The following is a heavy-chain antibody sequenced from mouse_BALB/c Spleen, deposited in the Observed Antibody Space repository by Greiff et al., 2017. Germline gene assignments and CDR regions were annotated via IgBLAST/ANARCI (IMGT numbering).Heavy chain of an antibody. Sequence: VQLKQSGAELVRPGSSVKISCKASGYAFSSYWMNWVKQRPGQGLEWIGYINPYNDGTKYNEKFKGKATLTSDKSSSTAYMELSSLTSEDSAVYYCARSNDRYDGFDYWGQGTTLTVSA. CDR3: ARSNDRYDGFDY. CDR1: GYAFSSYW. D-gene: IGHD2-14*01. CDR2: INPYNDGT. J-gene: IGHJ2*01. V-gene: IGHV1-14*01.